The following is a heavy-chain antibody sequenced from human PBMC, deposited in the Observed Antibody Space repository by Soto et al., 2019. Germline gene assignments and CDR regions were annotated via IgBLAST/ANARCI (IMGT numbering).Heavy chain of an antibody. D-gene: IGHD6-19*01. J-gene: IGHJ4*02. CDR1: GGSISSYY. V-gene: IGHV4-59*08. Sequence: SETLSLTCTVSGGSISSYYWSWIRQPPGKGLEWIGYIYYSGSTNYNPSLKSRVTFSRDNSKNTLYLQMNSLRTDDTAVYYCVKYHHDGWYGSFDFWGQGTLVTVSS. CDR2: IYYSGST. CDR3: VKYHHDGWYGSFDF.